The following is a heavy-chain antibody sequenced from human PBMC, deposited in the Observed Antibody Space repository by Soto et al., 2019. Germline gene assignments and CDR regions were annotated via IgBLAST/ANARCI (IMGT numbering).Heavy chain of an antibody. CDR3: AKDQAGYSSGYNSFDP. CDR2: ISGSGGST. CDR1: GFTFTSYV. V-gene: IGHV3-23*01. J-gene: IGHJ5*02. Sequence: PGVSLRLSCAASGFTFTSYVMSWVRQAPGKGLEWVSTISGSGGSTYYAESVKGRFTIFRDNSKNTLYLQMNSLRAEDTAVYYCAKDQAGYSSGYNSFDPWGQGTLVTVS. D-gene: IGHD6-19*01.